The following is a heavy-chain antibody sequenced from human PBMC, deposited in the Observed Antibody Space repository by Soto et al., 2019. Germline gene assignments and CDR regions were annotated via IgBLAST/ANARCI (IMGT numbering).Heavy chain of an antibody. V-gene: IGHV1-8*01. D-gene: IGHD2-15*01. CDR1: GYTFTSYD. CDR3: XXXXXXWLDV. J-gene: IGHJ6*02. Sequence: QVQLVQSGAEVKKPGASVKVSCKASGYTFTSYDINWVRQATGQRREWMGWMNPNSGNTGYAQKFQGRVTMTRNTXXXXXXXXXXXXXXXXXXXXXXXXXXXXWLDVWGQGTKVTVSS. CDR2: MNPNSGNT.